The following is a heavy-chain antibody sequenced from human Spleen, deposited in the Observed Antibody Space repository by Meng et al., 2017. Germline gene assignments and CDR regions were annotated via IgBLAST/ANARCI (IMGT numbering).Heavy chain of an antibody. V-gene: IGHV3-7*01. CDR3: ARYRNFDY. CDR1: GFTFSDAW. J-gene: IGHJ4*02. Sequence: GESLKISCAASGFTFSDAWMTWVRQAPGKGLEWVANIKQDGSEKYYVDSVKGRFTISRDNAKNSLYLQMNSLRAEDTAVYYCARYRNFDYWGQGTLVTVSS. D-gene: IGHD3-16*02. CDR2: IKQDGSEK.